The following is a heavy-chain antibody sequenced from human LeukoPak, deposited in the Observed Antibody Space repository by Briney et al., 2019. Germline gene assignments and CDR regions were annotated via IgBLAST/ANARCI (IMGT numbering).Heavy chain of an antibody. Sequence: SETLSLTCTVSGGSISSGGYYWSWIRQHPGKGLEWIGCIYYSGSTYYNPSLKSRVTISVDTSKNQFSLKLSSVTAADTAVYYCASFKSGIAAADHFFDYWGQGTLVTVSS. D-gene: IGHD6-13*01. CDR3: ASFKSGIAAADHFFDY. CDR1: GGSISSGGYY. V-gene: IGHV4-31*03. J-gene: IGHJ4*02. CDR2: IYYSGST.